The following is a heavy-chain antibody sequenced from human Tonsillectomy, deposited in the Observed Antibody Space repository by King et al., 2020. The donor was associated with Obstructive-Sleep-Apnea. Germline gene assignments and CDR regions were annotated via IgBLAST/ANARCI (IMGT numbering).Heavy chain of an antibody. Sequence: VQLQESGPGLVKPSETLSLTGTVSGGSINSYYRSWIRQTPGNGLEWIGYISYSGRTNYHPSLKSRFTISVDTSKNQFSLKLSPVTAAETAVYYCARDRVGRDGYNRFDYWGQGTLVTVSS. CDR1: GGSINSYY. CDR3: ARDRVGRDGYNRFDY. J-gene: IGHJ4*02. V-gene: IGHV4-59*01. CDR2: ISYSGRT. D-gene: IGHD5-24*01.